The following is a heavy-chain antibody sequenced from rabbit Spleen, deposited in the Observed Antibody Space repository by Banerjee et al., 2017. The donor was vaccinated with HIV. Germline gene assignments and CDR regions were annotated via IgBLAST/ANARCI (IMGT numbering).Heavy chain of an antibody. D-gene: IGHD8-1*01. J-gene: IGHJ4*01. V-gene: IGHV1S45*01. CDR3: ARDAGSGDYIDVYFDL. CDR1: GFDFSSGYD. CDR2: IFTANVKT. Sequence: QEQLEESGRGLVKPGASLTLTCKASGFDFSSGYDMCWVRQAPGKGLEWIGCIFTANVKTYYASWAKGRFTISKTSSTTVTLQLNSLTVADTATYFCARDAGSGDYIDVYFDLWGPGTLVTVS.